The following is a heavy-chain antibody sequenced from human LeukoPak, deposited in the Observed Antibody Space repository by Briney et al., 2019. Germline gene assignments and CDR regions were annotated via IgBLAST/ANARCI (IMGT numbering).Heavy chain of an antibody. CDR2: IRPDGSTT. Sequence: GGSLRLSCAASGFTFSTYWMHWVRQTPGKALVWVSRIRPDGSTTAYADSVKGRFTISRDNARNTLYLQLNSLGAEDTAVYYCARVSSLWSFDYWGQGTLVSVSS. V-gene: IGHV3-74*01. J-gene: IGHJ4*02. CDR3: ARVSSLWSFDY. D-gene: IGHD3-10*01. CDR1: GFTFSTYW.